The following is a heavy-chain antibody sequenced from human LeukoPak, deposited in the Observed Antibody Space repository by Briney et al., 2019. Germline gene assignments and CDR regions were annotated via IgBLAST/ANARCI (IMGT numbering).Heavy chain of an antibody. J-gene: IGHJ6*03. V-gene: IGHV4-4*09. CDR2: IYTSGST. CDR1: GGSISSYY. CDR3: ARHDDSSSSSGNYYYYYMDV. Sequence: PSETLSLTCTVSGGSISSYYWSWIRQPPGKGLEWIGYIYTSGSTNYNPSLKSRVTISVDTSKNQFSLKLSFVTAADTAVYYCARHDDSSSSSGNYYYYYMDVWGKGTTVTVSS. D-gene: IGHD6-6*01.